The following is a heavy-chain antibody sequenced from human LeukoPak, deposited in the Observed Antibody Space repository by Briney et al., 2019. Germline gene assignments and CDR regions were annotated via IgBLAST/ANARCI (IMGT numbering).Heavy chain of an antibody. CDR2: IYYSGST. Sequence: PSETLSLTCTVSGGSISSSSYYWGWIRQPPGKGLEWIGSIYYSGSTYCNPSLKSRVTISVDTSKNQFSLKLSSVTAAGTAVYYCARQPDYYGSGKGYFDYWGQGTLVTVSS. CDR1: GGSISSSSYY. D-gene: IGHD3-10*01. V-gene: IGHV4-39*01. CDR3: ARQPDYYGSGKGYFDY. J-gene: IGHJ4*02.